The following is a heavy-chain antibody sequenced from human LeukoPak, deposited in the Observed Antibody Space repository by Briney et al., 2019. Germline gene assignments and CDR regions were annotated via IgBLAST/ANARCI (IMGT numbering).Heavy chain of an antibody. D-gene: IGHD3-22*01. CDR1: GFTFSCYA. V-gene: IGHV3-23*01. J-gene: IGHJ4*02. Sequence: PGGSLRLSCAASGFTFSCYAMSWVRQAPGKGLEWVSSVSGSGGYTYYAGSVKGRFTISRDNSKNTLYLQMNSLSAEDTAIYYCAKDRPNYYDSSGHYYRRDGDYWGQGTLVTVSS. CDR3: AKDRPNYYDSSGHYYRRDGDY. CDR2: VSGSGGYT.